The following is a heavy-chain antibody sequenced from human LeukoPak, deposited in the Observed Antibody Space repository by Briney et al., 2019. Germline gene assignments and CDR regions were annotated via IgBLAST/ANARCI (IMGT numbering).Heavy chain of an antibody. CDR1: GFTFSSYA. D-gene: IGHD3-22*01. J-gene: IGHJ4*02. CDR2: ISGSGGST. V-gene: IGHV3-23*01. CDR3: AKDFRDYDSSGYSGFDY. Sequence: GGSLRLSCAASGFTFSSYAMSWVRQAPGKGLEWVSAISGSGGSTYYADSVKGRFTISRDNSKNTLYLQMNSLRVEDTAVYYCAKDFRDYDSSGYSGFDYWGQGTLVTVSS.